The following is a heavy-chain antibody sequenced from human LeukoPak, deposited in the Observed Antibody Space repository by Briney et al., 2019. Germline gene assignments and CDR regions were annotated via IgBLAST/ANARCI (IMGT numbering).Heavy chain of an antibody. CDR1: GGSISSGDYY. V-gene: IGHV4-30-4*01. J-gene: IGHJ3*02. Sequence: NASETLSLTCTVSGGSISSGDYYWGWIRQPPGKGLEWIGYIYYSGSTYYNPSLKSRVTISVDTSKNQFSLKLSSVTAADTAVYYCARADGGAFDIWGQGTMVTVSS. CDR2: IYYSGST. D-gene: IGHD3-3*01. CDR3: ARADGGAFDI.